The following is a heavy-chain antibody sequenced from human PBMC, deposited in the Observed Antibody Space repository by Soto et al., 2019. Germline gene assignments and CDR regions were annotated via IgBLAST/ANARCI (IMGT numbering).Heavy chain of an antibody. J-gene: IGHJ5*02. V-gene: IGHV4-34*01. CDR1: GGSFSGYY. CDR3: ALLRRDIVVVPAARGFDP. Sequence: PSETLSLTCAVYGGSFSGYYWSWIRQPPGKGLEWIGEINHSGSTNYNPSLKSRVTISVDTSKNQFSLKLSSVTAADTAVYYCALLRRDIVVVPAARGFDPWGQGTLVTVS. CDR2: INHSGST. D-gene: IGHD2-2*01.